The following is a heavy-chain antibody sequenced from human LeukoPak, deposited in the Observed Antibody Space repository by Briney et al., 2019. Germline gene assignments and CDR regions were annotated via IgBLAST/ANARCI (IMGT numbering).Heavy chain of an antibody. CDR3: ARIQRWFGELSNANWFDP. CDR2: IYPGDSDT. V-gene: IGHV5-51*01. J-gene: IGHJ5*02. CDR1: GSRFTSYW. D-gene: IGHD3-10*01. Sequence: GESLEISFKGSGSRFTSYWIGWGRPMPGKGVGWMGIIYPGDSDTRYSPAFQGQVTISADKSISTAYLQWSSLKASDTAMYYCARIQRWFGELSNANWFDPWGQGTLVTVSS.